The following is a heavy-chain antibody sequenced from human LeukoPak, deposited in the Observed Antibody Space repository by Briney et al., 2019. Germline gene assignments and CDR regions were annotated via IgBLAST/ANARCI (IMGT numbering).Heavy chain of an antibody. CDR2: ISAYNGNT. CDR1: GYTFTSYG. J-gene: IGHJ5*02. CDR3: ARIGVGAFNWFDP. V-gene: IGHV1-18*01. Sequence: ASVKVSCKASGYTFTSYGISRVRQAPGQGLEWMGWISAYNGNTNYAQKLPGRVTMTTDTSPSTAYMELRSLRSDDTAVYYCARIGVGAFNWFDPWGQGTLVTVSS. D-gene: IGHD2-8*01.